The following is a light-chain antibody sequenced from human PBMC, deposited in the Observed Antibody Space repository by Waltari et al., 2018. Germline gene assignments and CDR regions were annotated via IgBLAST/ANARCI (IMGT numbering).Light chain of an antibody. CDR3: QSYDNSGQVV. Sequence: NFMLTQPHSVSESPGKSVTISCTRSSGSIASSYVQWSQKHPGSAPTSVICEDNERPSGVPAGFSGSIDRSSTSASLPISGLKTEDEADYHCQSYDNSGQVVFGGGTRLTVL. CDR1: SGSIASSY. CDR2: EDN. V-gene: IGLV6-57*03. J-gene: IGLJ3*02.